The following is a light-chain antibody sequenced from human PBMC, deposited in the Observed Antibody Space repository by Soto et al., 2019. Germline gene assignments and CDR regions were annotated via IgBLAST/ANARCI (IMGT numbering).Light chain of an antibody. Sequence: QSPLKLPASVSGSPGQSITISCTGTSSDIGDYFYVSWYQQHPGKVPKLIIYEVTNRPSGVTSRFSGSKSENTASLTISGLQAEDEADYYCRSYSATNTLVFGSGTKVTVL. V-gene: IGLV2-14*01. J-gene: IGLJ1*01. CDR2: EVT. CDR3: RSYSATNTLV. CDR1: SSDIGDYFY.